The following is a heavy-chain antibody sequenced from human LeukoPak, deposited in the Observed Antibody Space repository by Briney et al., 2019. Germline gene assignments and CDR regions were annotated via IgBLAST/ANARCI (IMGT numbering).Heavy chain of an antibody. CDR2: ISAYNGNT. Sequence: ASVKVSCKASGYTFTSYGISWVRQAPGQGLEWMGWISAYNGNTNYAQKLQGRVTMTTDTSTSTAYMELTSLRSDDTAVYYCTRGERVVVAAYYYYDMDVWGQGTTVTVSS. CDR1: GYTFTSYG. D-gene: IGHD2-15*01. V-gene: IGHV1-18*01. CDR3: TRGERVVVAAYYYYDMDV. J-gene: IGHJ6*02.